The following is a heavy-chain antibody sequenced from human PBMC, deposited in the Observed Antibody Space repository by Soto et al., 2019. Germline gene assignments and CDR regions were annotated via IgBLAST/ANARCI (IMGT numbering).Heavy chain of an antibody. J-gene: IGHJ5*02. Sequence: SVQVSCNPSGTTFDSFTFSWVRQAPGQGLEWMGGFVPMFGSASNAQRFQGRVRITADASTGTGFMELSDLRSEDSAIYYCAREDDTTGHYSWFDPWGPGTLVTVSS. CDR1: GTTFDSFT. D-gene: IGHD3-9*01. CDR3: AREDDTTGHYSWFDP. V-gene: IGHV1-69*13. CDR2: FVPMFGSA.